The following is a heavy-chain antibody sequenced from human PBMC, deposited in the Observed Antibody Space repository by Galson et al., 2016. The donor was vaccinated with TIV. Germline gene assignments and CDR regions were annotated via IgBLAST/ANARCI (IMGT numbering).Heavy chain of an antibody. D-gene: IGHD3-3*01. J-gene: IGHJ3*01. Sequence: SLRLSCAASGFTFSSYKMHWVRQAPGKGLEWVAVIAYDGSNTHYAGSVKGRFTVTRDNSTTTLDLQMNSLGAEDTALYYCAKEENSGYYPNDAFDFWGQGTMVTVS. CDR1: GFTFSSYK. CDR3: AKEENSGYYPNDAFDF. V-gene: IGHV3-30*18. CDR2: IAYDGSNT.